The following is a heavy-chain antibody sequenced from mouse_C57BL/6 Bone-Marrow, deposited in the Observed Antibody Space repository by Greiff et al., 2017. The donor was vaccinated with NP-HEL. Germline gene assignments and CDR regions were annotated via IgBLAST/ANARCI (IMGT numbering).Heavy chain of an antibody. CDR1: GYTFTSYW. V-gene: IGHV1-59*01. J-gene: IGHJ2*01. D-gene: IGHD1-1*01. CDR3: ARLADYYGSDY. Sequence: QVQLQQPGAELVRPGTSVKLSCKASGYTFTSYWMHWVKQRPGQGLEWIGVIDPSASYTNYNQKFKGKATLTVDTSSSTAYMQLSSLTSEDSAVYYCARLADYYGSDYWGKGTTLTVSS. CDR2: IDPSASYT.